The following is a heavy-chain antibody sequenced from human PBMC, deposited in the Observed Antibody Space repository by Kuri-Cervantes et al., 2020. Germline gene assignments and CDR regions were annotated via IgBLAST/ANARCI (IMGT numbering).Heavy chain of an antibody. V-gene: IGHV3-30-3*01. CDR1: EFTFSSYA. Sequence: LSLTCAASEFTFSSYAMHWVRQAPGKGLEWVAVISYDGSNKYYADSVKGRFTISRDNSKNTLYLQMNSLRAEDTAVYYCASLPRYYYDSEHYGMDVWGQGTTVTVSS. CDR3: ASLPRYYYDSEHYGMDV. D-gene: IGHD3-22*01. CDR2: ISYDGSNK. J-gene: IGHJ6*02.